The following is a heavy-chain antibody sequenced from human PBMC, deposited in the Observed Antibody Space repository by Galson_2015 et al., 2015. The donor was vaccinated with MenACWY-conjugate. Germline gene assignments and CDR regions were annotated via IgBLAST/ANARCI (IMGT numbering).Heavy chain of an antibody. CDR2: INAGNGNT. V-gene: IGHV1-3*01. CDR1: GYTFTSYG. J-gene: IGHJ4*02. D-gene: IGHD2-2*01. Sequence: SVKVSCKASGYTFTSYGISWVRQAPGQGLEWMGWINAGNGNTKYSQKFQGRVTITRDTSASTAYMELSSLRSEDTAVYYCAREIVVVPAAAYYFDYWGQGTLVTVSS. CDR3: AREIVVVPAAAYYFDY.